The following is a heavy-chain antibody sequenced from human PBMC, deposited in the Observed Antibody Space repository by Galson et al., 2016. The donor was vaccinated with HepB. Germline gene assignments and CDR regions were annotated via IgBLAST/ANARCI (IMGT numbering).Heavy chain of an antibody. Sequence: CAISGDSVTNNGAAWTWIRQSPSRGLEWLGRTYYRSKWWNTYAVSVKSRITINPDTSKNQFSLQLNSVTPEDTAVYYCARAETNWDGTGDHWFDPCGQGTLGTV. D-gene: IGHD7-27*01. J-gene: IGHJ5*02. CDR2: TYYRSKWWN. V-gene: IGHV6-1*01. CDR3: ARAETNWDGTGDHWFDP. CDR1: GDSVTNNGAA.